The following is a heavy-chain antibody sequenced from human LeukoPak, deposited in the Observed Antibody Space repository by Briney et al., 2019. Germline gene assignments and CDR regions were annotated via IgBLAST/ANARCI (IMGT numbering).Heavy chain of an antibody. J-gene: IGHJ6*03. D-gene: IGHD2-2*02. CDR1: GYTFTGYY. Sequence: GASVKVSCKASGYTFTGYYMHWVRQAPGQGLEWMGWINPNSGGTNYAQKFQGRVTMTRDTSISTAYMELSRLRSDDTAVYYCARDLEYCSSTSCYTAYYYYYYMDVWGKGTTVTVSS. CDR3: ARDLEYCSSTSCYTAYYYYYYMDV. CDR2: INPNSGGT. V-gene: IGHV1-2*02.